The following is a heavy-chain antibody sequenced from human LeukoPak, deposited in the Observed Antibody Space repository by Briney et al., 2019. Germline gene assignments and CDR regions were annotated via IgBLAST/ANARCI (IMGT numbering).Heavy chain of an antibody. CDR3: ARDSGSGSYPMPVAFDI. J-gene: IGHJ3*02. D-gene: IGHD3-10*01. Sequence: GGSLRLSCAGSGFTLSSNWMHWVRQGPGKGLVWVSRIYSDGSRTNYADSVKGRFTISRDNAKNSLYLQMNSLRAEDTAVYYCARDSGSGSYPMPVAFDIWGQGTMVTVSS. CDR2: IYSDGSRT. CDR1: GFTLSSNW. V-gene: IGHV3-74*01.